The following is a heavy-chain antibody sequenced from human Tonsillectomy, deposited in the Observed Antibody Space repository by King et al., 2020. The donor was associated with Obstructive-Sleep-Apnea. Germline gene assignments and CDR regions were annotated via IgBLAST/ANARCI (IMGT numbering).Heavy chain of an antibody. Sequence: QLVQSGVEVKKPGESLKISCKGSGYTFTCYWIGWVRQVPGKGLEWMGIIHPGDSNIRYSPSFQGQVTISADKSINTAYLQWSSLKASDTAMYYCARPGVSFSLTWYYFDYWGQGTLVTVSS. D-gene: IGHD3-16*02. CDR2: IHPGDSNI. V-gene: IGHV5-51*01. CDR1: GYTFTCYW. J-gene: IGHJ4*02. CDR3: ARPGVSFSLTWYYFDY.